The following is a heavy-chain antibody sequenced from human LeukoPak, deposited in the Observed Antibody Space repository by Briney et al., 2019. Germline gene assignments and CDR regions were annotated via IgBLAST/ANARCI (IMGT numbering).Heavy chain of an antibody. CDR2: ISYDGSNK. CDR3: ARVRGSGSYYMFSHFDY. Sequence: PGGSLRLSCAASGFTFSSYGMHWVRQAPGKGLEWVAVISYDGSNKYYADSVKGRFTISRDNSKNTLYLQMNSLRAEDTAVYYCARVRGSGSYYMFSHFDYWGQGTLVTVSS. J-gene: IGHJ4*02. D-gene: IGHD3-10*01. V-gene: IGHV3-30*03. CDR1: GFTFSSYG.